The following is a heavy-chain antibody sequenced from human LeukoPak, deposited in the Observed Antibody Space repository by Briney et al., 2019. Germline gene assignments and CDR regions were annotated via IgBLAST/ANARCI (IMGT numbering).Heavy chain of an antibody. D-gene: IGHD5-18*01. CDR3: ANSKGEYSYGHPYYFDY. CDR1: GFTFSSYG. Sequence: PGRSLRLSCAASGFTFSSYGMHWVRQAPGKGLEWVTIISYDGYNKYYADSVEGRFTISRDNSKNTLYLQMNSLRAEDTAVYYCANSKGEYSYGHPYYFDYWGQGTLVTVSS. CDR2: ISYDGYNK. V-gene: IGHV3-30*18. J-gene: IGHJ4*02.